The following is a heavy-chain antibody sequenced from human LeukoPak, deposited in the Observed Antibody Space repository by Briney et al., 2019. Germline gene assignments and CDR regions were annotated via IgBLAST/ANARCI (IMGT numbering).Heavy chain of an antibody. CDR1: GFTFSSYG. CDR2: IWYDGSNK. D-gene: IGHD1-26*01. V-gene: IGHV3-33*01. J-gene: IGHJ4*03. CDR3: AREGMFSGNFNIVDY. Sequence: GGSLRLSCAASGFTFSSYGMHWVRQAPGKGLEWVAVIWYDGSNKYYADSVKGRFTISRDNSKNTLYLQMNSLRAEDTAVYYCAREGMFSGNFNIVDYWGQGTLVTVSS.